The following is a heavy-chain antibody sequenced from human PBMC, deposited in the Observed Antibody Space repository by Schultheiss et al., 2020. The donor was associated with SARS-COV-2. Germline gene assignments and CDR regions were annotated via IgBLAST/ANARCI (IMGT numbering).Heavy chain of an antibody. J-gene: IGHJ6*02. D-gene: IGHD6-25*01. CDR2: IWYDGSNK. Sequence: GGSLRLSCAASGFTFSSYGMHWVRQAPGKGLEWVAVIWYDGSNKYYADSVKGRFTISRDNSKNTLYLQMNSLRAEDTAVYYCARESGNYYGMDVWGQGTTVTVSS. CDR1: GFTFSSYG. CDR3: ARESGNYYGMDV. V-gene: IGHV3-33*01.